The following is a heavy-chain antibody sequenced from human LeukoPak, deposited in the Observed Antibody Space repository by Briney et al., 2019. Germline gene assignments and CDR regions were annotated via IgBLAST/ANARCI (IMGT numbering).Heavy chain of an antibody. V-gene: IGHV2-5*01. CDR2: TYWNGDK. CDR1: GLSLSSVGVG. Sequence: SGPTLVNPTQTLTLTCTFSGLSLSSVGVGVVWIRQPPGKALEWLGVTYWNGDKRYNPSLASRLTITKDTSKNQEVLTLTHMDPVDTATYYCGHRRESYDYHGVDVWGHGTTVTASS. CDR3: GHRRESYDYHGVDV. J-gene: IGHJ6*02.